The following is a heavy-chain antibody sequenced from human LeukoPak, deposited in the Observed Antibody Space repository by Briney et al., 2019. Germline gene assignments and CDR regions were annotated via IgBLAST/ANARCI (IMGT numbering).Heavy chain of an antibody. J-gene: IGHJ3*02. Sequence: GGSLRLSCAASGFTFSNYAIHSVRPAAGKGLEYVSGISGNGGSTYYADSVQRRLPISRDNSKNTLSLQMGSLRAEDMAVYYCARHLRRGAPDTDLMGAFDIWGQGTMVTVSS. CDR3: ARHLRRGAPDTDLMGAFDI. D-gene: IGHD5-18*01. V-gene: IGHV3-64*02. CDR2: ISGNGGST. CDR1: GFTFSNYA.